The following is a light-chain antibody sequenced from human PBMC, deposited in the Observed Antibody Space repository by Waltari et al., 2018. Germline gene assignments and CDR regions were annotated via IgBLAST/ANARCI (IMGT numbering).Light chain of an antibody. CDR2: WAS. CDR1: RSVLYSSNNKNY. V-gene: IGKV4-1*01. Sequence: IVMTPSPASLAVSLGERPPINCKSSRSVLYSSNNKNYLAWYQQKPGQPPKLLIYWASTRESGVPDRFSGSGSGTDFTLTISSLQAEDVAVYYCQQYYSTPPTFGQGTKVEIK. CDR3: QQYYSTPPT. J-gene: IGKJ1*01.